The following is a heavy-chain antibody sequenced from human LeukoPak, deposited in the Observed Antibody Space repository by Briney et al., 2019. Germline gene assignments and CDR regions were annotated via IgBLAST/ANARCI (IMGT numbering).Heavy chain of an antibody. V-gene: IGHV4-34*01. Sequence: PSETLSLTCAVYGGSFSGYYWSWIRQPPGKGLEWIGEIEHSGSTNYNPSLKSRVTISVDTSKNQFSLKLSSVTAADTAVYYCAGGPVRPYVYWGQGTLVTVSS. CDR3: AGGPVRPYVY. J-gene: IGHJ4*02. D-gene: IGHD6-6*01. CDR1: GGSFSGYY. CDR2: IEHSGST.